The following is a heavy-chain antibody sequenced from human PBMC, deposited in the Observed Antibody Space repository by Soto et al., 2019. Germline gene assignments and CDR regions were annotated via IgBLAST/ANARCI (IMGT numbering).Heavy chain of an antibody. CDR2: INPNSGGT. D-gene: IGHD6-13*01. CDR3: ARVPGGYSSSWYYFDY. V-gene: IGHV1-2*02. J-gene: IGHJ4*02. Sequence: GASVKVSCKASGYTFTGYYMHWVRQAPGPGLEWTGWINPNSGGTNYAQKFQGRVTMTRDTSISTAYMELSRLRSDDTAVYYCARVPGGYSSSWYYFDYWGQGTLVTVSS. CDR1: GYTFTGYY.